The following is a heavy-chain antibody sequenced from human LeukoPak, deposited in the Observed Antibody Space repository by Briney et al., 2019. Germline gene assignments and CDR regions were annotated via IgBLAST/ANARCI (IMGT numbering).Heavy chain of an antibody. D-gene: IGHD3-22*01. CDR2: MNPNSGNT. CDR1: GYTFTSYD. Sequence: GASVKVSCKASGYTFTSYDINWVRQATGQGLEWMGWMNPNSGNTGYAQKFQGRVTMTRNTSISTAYMELRSLRSDDTAVYYCARGGTHYYDSSGYELLGYYGMDVWGQGTTVTVSS. J-gene: IGHJ6*02. CDR3: ARGGTHYYDSSGYELLGYYGMDV. V-gene: IGHV1-8*01.